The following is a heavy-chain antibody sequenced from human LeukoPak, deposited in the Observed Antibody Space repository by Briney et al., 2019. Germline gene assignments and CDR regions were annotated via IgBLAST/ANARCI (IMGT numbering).Heavy chain of an antibody. CDR1: GGSFSGYY. V-gene: IGHV4-34*01. J-gene: IGHJ5*02. CDR2: INHSGST. CDR3: ARGQRLYDFWSGYYTYSDYNWFDP. Sequence: PSETLSLTCAVYGGSFSGYYWSWIRQPPGKGLEWIGEINHSGSTNYNPSLKSRVTISVETSQNQFSLKLSSVTSAETAVYYCARGQRLYDFWSGYYTYSDYNWFDPWGQGTLVTVSS. D-gene: IGHD3-3*01.